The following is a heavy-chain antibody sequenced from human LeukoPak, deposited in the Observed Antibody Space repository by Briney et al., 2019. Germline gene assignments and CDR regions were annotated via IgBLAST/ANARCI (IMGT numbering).Heavy chain of an antibody. V-gene: IGHV3-53*01. CDR3: VRGDLRLPRSTPDC. CDR2: IYSGGST. J-gene: IGHJ4*02. Sequence: GGSLRLSCAASGFTVSSNYMSWVRQAPGKGLEWVSVIYSGGSTYYADSVKGRFTISRDNAMNTLYLQMNSLRGEDTAVYYCVRGDLRLPRSTPDCWGQGTLVTVSS. CDR1: GFTVSSNY. D-gene: IGHD5/OR15-5a*01.